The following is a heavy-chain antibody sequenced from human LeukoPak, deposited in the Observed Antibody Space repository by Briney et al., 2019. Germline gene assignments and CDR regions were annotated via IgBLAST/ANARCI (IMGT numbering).Heavy chain of an antibody. D-gene: IGHD6-6*01. J-gene: IGHJ6*04. CDR1: GFTFSSYA. Sequence: AGGSLRLSCAASGFTFSSYAMSWVRQAPGKGLEWVSAISGSGGSTYYADSVKGRFTISRDNAKNSLDLQMNSLRAEDTAVYYCARVWDSSSPVDVWGKGTTVTVSS. CDR2: ISGSGGST. CDR3: ARVWDSSSPVDV. V-gene: IGHV3-23*01.